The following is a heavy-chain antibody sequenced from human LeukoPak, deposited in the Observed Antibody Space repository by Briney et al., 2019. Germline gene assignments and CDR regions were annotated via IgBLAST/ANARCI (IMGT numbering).Heavy chain of an antibody. Sequence: GGSLRLSCAASGFTFSKYNMNWVRQAPGKGLEWVSSITSSSSNIYYADSVKGRFTISRDNAKNSLYLQMNSLRAEDTAVYYCARVDYSSSWYGRSDYWGQGTLVTVSS. CDR1: GFTFSKYN. D-gene: IGHD6-13*01. J-gene: IGHJ4*02. CDR2: ITSSSSNI. V-gene: IGHV3-21*01. CDR3: ARVDYSSSWYGRSDY.